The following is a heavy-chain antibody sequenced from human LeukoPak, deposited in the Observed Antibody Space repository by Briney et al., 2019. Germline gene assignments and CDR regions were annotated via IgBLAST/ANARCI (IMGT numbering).Heavy chain of an antibody. D-gene: IGHD3-3*01. CDR1: GFTFGSYW. J-gene: IGHJ4*02. Sequence: PGGSLRLSCAASGFTFGSYWMHWVRQAPGKGLVWVSRINSDGSSTSYADSVKGRFTISRDNAKNTLYLQMNSLRAEDTAVYYCARDVPTRSDFWSGYLDYWGQGTLVTVSS. V-gene: IGHV3-74*01. CDR3: ARDVPTRSDFWSGYLDY. CDR2: INSDGSST.